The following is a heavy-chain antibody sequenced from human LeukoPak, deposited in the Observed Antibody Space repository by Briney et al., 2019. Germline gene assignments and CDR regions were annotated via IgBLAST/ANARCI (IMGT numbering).Heavy chain of an antibody. CDR2: IYYSGST. D-gene: IGHD5-12*01. Sequence: PSETLSPTCTVSGGSISSYYWNWIRQPPGKGLEWIGYIYYSGSTNYNPSLKSRVTISVDTSKNQFSLKLNSVSAADTAVYYCARVTYESSSFDYWGQGTLVTVSS. CDR1: GGSISSYY. V-gene: IGHV4-59*01. CDR3: ARVTYESSSFDY. J-gene: IGHJ4*02.